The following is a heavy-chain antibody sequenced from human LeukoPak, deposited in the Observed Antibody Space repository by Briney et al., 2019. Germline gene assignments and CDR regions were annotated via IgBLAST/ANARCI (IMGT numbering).Heavy chain of an antibody. Sequence: GGSVRLSCEASGFSFSSYFMSWVRQAPGKGLEWLADIKKDGSEKYYVDSVLGRFTISRDNAKNLLYLQMNSLRAEDTAVYFCARDRGLRYFDSFDGWGQGTLVTVSS. CDR1: GFSFSSYF. CDR2: IKKDGSEK. CDR3: ARDRGLRYFDSFDG. D-gene: IGHD3-9*01. V-gene: IGHV3-7*03. J-gene: IGHJ4*02.